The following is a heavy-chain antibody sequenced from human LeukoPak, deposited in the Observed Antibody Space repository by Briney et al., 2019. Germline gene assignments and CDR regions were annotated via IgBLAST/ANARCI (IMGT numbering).Heavy chain of an antibody. CDR3: AREGSDSSCYYYLHY. CDR2: IYYSGST. D-gene: IGHD3-22*01. V-gene: IGHV4-59*01. Sequence: PSETLSLTCTVSGGSISSYYWSWIRQPPGKGLEWIGYIYYSGSTNYNPSLKSRVTISVDTSKNQISLKLSSVTAADTAVYYCAREGSDSSCYYYLHYWGQGTLVTVSS. J-gene: IGHJ4*02. CDR1: GGSISSYY.